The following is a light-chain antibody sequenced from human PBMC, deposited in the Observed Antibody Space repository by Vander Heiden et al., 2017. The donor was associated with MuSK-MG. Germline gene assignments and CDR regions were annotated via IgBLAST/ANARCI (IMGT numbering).Light chain of an antibody. V-gene: IGLV2-8*01. J-gene: IGLJ2*01. CDR3: SSYAGSNNFL. CDR2: AVN. CDR1: SSDIGGYDY. Sequence: QSALTQPPSASGSPGQPVTISCAGTSSDIGGYDYVSWYQHHPGKAPILFIFAVNMPPSGVPDRVFASKSSNTASPPTSALQPGDDADYYCSSYAGSNNFLFGGGTKLTVL.